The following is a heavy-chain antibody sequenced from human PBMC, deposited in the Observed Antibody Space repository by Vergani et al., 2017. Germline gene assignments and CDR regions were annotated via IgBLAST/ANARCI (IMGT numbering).Heavy chain of an antibody. Sequence: EVQLVESGGGLVKPGRSLRLSCTASGFTFGDYAMSWFRQAPGKGLEWVGFIRSKAYGGTTEYPASVKGRFTISRDDSKSIAYLQMNSLKTEYTAVYYCTVKIVVVPAAGYNWFDPWGQGTLVTVSS. CDR3: TVKIVVVPAAGYNWFDP. J-gene: IGHJ5*02. CDR2: IRSKAYGGTT. V-gene: IGHV3-49*05. CDR1: GFTFGDYA. D-gene: IGHD2-2*01.